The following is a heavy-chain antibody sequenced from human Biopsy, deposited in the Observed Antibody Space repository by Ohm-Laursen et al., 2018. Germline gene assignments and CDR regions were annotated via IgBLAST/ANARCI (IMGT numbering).Heavy chain of an antibody. J-gene: IGHJ5*02. D-gene: IGHD6-19*01. CDR3: ASDRDSSGSFRWNH. CDR2: IWYDGSKK. V-gene: IGHV3-33*01. CDR1: GLSFSTYG. Sequence: SLRLSCTASGLSFSTYGMHWVRQAPGKGLEWVAVIWYDGSKKYYADSVKGRFTITRDNSKNTLYLQMNSLRAEDTAVYYCASDRDSSGSFRWNHWGQGTLDTVSS.